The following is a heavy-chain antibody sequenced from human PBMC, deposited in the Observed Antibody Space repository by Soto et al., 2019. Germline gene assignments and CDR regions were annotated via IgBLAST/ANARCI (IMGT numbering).Heavy chain of an antibody. D-gene: IGHD1-20*01. CDR1: GFTFSAYW. CDR3: AIITRGFAMDV. V-gene: IGHV3-7*01. CDR2: IKHDGSEK. Sequence: EVQLVESGGGLVQPGGSLRLSCAASGFTFSAYWMSWVRQTPGKGLEWVANIKHDGSEKYYVDPVKGRFTISRDNAKNSLFLEMNSLRAEDTAVFYCAIITRGFAMDVWGQGTTVTVSS. J-gene: IGHJ6*02.